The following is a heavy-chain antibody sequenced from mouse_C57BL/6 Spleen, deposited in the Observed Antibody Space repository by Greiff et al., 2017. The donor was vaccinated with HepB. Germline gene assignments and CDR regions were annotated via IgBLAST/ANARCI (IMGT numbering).Heavy chain of an antibody. J-gene: IGHJ4*01. CDR1: GFTFSDYY. CDR3: ARGGYSNYAMDY. V-gene: IGHV5-12*01. Sequence: EVKVVESGGGLVQPGGSLKLSCAASGFTFSDYYMYWVRQTPEKRLEWVAYISNGGGSTYYPDTVKGRFTISRDNAKNTLYLQMSRLKSEDTAMYYCARGGYSNYAMDYWGQGTSVTVSS. CDR2: ISNGGGST. D-gene: IGHD2-5*01.